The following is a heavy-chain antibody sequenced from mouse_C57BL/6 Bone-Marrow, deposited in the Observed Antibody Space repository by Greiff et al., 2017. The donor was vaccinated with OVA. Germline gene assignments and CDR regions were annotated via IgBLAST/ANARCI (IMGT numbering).Heavy chain of an antibody. CDR1: GFSLTSYG. CDR2: LWGVGST. D-gene: IGHD2-10*01. Sequence: VQLQESGPGLVAPSQSLSITCTVTGFSLTSYGVDWVRQSLGKGLEWLGVLWGVGSTTYNSAPKSRLSISKYNSKTQVFLKMNSLQTADTAMYFCAAYYEDAMDDWGQGTSVTVSS. CDR3: AAYYEDAMDD. J-gene: IGHJ4*01. V-gene: IGHV2-6*01.